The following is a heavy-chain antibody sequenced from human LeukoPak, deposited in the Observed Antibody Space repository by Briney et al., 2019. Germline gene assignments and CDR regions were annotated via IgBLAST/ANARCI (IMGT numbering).Heavy chain of an antibody. CDR1: GGSFSGYY. Sequence: SETLSLTCAVYGGSFSGYYWSWIRQPPGKGLEWIGEINHSGSTNYNPSLKSRVTISVDTSKNQFSLKLSSVTAADTAVYYCARGRHSSGWYGADWFDPWGQGTLVTVSS. D-gene: IGHD6-19*01. V-gene: IGHV4-34*01. CDR2: INHSGST. CDR3: ARGRHSSGWYGADWFDP. J-gene: IGHJ5*02.